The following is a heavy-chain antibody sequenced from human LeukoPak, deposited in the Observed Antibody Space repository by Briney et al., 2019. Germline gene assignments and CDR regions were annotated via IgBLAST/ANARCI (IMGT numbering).Heavy chain of an antibody. V-gene: IGHV3-30*02. D-gene: IGHD6-13*01. CDR3: AKEIAAAGGALDY. CDR1: GFTFSSYG. J-gene: IGHJ4*02. CDR2: IRYDGSNK. Sequence: PGGSLRLSCAASGFTFSSYGVHWVRQAPGKGLEWVAFIRYDGSNKYYADSVKGRFTISRDNSKNTLYLQMNSLRAEDTAVYYCAKEIAAAGGALDYWGQGTLVTVSS.